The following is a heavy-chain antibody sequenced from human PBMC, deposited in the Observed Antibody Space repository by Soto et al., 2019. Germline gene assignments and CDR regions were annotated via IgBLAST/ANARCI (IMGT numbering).Heavy chain of an antibody. CDR3: ARGESRSWFYTSFVP. J-gene: IGHJ5*02. V-gene: IGHV4-30-4*01. D-gene: IGHD6-13*01. Sequence: PSETLSLTCTVSGGSISRGDYYWSWIRQPPGKGLEWVGCVYYSGSTYYNPSLESRVSISVDTSKNQFSLKLTSVTAADPAVYYCARGESRSWFYTSFVPWGQGTLVTVS. CDR1: GGSISRGDYY. CDR2: VYYSGST.